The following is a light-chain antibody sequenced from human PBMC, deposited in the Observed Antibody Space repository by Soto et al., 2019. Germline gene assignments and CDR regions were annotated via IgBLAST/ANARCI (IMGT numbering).Light chain of an antibody. V-gene: IGKV3-20*01. Sequence: IVLTPSPGTLSLSPGEGATLFCRASQSVSSSYLAWYQQKPGQAPRLLIYGAASRATGIPARFSGSGSGTDFTLTISRLAPEDFAVYYCQPYGSSPPKTFGQGTK. CDR1: QSVSSSY. CDR2: GAA. J-gene: IGKJ1*01. CDR3: QPYGSSPPKT.